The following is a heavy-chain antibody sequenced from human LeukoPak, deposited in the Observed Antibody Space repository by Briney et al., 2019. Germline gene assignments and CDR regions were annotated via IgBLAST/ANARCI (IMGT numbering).Heavy chain of an antibody. Sequence: PSETLSLTCTVSGGSISSYYWSWIRQLAGKGLEWIVRIYTSGSTNYNPSLKSRVTMSVDASKNQFSLKLSSVTAADTAVYYCASEMITFGGVLEYYYYMDVWGKGTTVTVSS. CDR1: GGSISSYY. V-gene: IGHV4-4*07. J-gene: IGHJ6*03. D-gene: IGHD3-16*01. CDR3: ASEMITFGGVLEYYYYMDV. CDR2: IYTSGST.